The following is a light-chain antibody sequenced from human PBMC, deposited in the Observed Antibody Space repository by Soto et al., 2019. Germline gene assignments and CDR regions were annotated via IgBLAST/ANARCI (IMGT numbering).Light chain of an antibody. V-gene: IGKV1-39*01. Sequence: DIQMTQSPSSLSASVGDRVTVTCRASQSISIYLNWYQQKPGKAPNLLIYAASNLQSGVPSRFSGSGSGTEFTLTISSLQPEDFATYYCQQSYSSPRTFGQGSKVEI. CDR3: QQSYSSPRT. CDR1: QSISIY. CDR2: AAS. J-gene: IGKJ1*01.